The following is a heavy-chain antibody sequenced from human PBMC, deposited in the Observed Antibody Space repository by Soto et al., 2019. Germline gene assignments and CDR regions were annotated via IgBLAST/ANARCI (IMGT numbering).Heavy chain of an antibody. CDR3: ARGPQLWLPPSDY. D-gene: IGHD5-18*01. Sequence: ASVKLSCKTSGFTFTGYYIHWLRQAPGQGLEWMGWINPDTGDTKDSQRFQGRVALTSDTSINTAYMDLSRLRTDDTAVFYCARGPQLWLPPSDYWGQGTLVPVSS. CDR1: GFTFTGYY. V-gene: IGHV1-2*02. J-gene: IGHJ4*02. CDR2: INPDTGDT.